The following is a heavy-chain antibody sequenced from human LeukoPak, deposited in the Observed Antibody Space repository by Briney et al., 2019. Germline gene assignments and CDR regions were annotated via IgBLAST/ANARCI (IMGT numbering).Heavy chain of an antibody. CDR1: GFTFDDYA. Sequence: PGGSLRLSCAASGFTFDDYAMHWVRQAPGKGLEWVSGISWNSGIIGYADSVKGRFTISRDNAKKSLYLQMNSLRAEDTAVYYCASGSYHWYFDLWGRGTLVTVSS. V-gene: IGHV3-9*01. CDR3: ASGSYHWYFDL. J-gene: IGHJ2*01. D-gene: IGHD1-26*01. CDR2: ISWNSGII.